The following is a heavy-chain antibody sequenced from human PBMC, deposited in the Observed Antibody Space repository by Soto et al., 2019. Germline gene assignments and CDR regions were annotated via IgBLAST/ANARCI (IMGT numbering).Heavy chain of an antibody. D-gene: IGHD3-10*01. V-gene: IGHV4-34*01. Sequence: PSETLSLTCAVYGGSFSGYYWSWIRQPPGKGLEWIGEINHSGSTNYNPSLKSRVTISVDTSKNQFSLKLSSVTAADTAVYYCARSRFYYGSGSYFDYWGQGTLVTVSS. CDR1: GGSFSGYY. CDR3: ARSRFYYGSGSYFDY. CDR2: INHSGST. J-gene: IGHJ4*02.